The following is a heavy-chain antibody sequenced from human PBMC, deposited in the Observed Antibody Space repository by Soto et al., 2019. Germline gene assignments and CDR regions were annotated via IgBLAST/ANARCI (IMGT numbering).Heavy chain of an antibody. CDR2: IYSGGST. D-gene: IGHD1-1*01. CDR3: ARYQLEPPYYYLYMCV. V-gene: IGHV3-53*04. CDR1: GFTVSSNY. J-gene: IGHJ6*03. Sequence: EVQLVESGGGLVQPGGSLRLSCAASGFTVSSNYMSWVRQAPGKGLEWVSVIYSGGSTYHADSVKGRFTISRHNFKNALYLQMNSLRAEDTAVYYCARYQLEPPYYYLYMCVWGKGTTVTVS.